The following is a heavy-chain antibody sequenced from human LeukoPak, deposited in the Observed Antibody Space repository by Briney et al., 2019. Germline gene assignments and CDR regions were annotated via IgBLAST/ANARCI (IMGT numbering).Heavy chain of an antibody. CDR1: GGSISSYY. D-gene: IGHD6-19*01. J-gene: IGHJ5*02. V-gene: IGHV4-59*01. CDR2: IYNSGST. Sequence: SETLSLTCTVSGGSISSYYWSWIRQPPGKGLEWIGYIYNSGSTNYNPSLKSRVTISVDTSKNQFSLKLSSVTAADTAVYYCARDVGGSGWAYNWFDPWGQGTLVTVSS. CDR3: ARDVGGSGWAYNWFDP.